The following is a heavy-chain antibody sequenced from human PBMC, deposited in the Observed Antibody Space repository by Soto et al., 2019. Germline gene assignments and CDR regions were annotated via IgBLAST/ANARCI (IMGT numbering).Heavy chain of an antibody. Sequence: EVQLLESGGGVVQPGGSLRLSCAASGFIFGDYAMTWVRQAPGRGLEWVSAITSTGSSTYFADSVKGRITISRDNSKNTLSLQMDSLRAEDSAIYYCAKGVGGYVVPSFDYWRQGALVPVSS. CDR3: AKGVGGYVVPSFDY. CDR1: GFIFGDYA. D-gene: IGHD5-12*01. V-gene: IGHV3-23*01. J-gene: IGHJ4*02. CDR2: ITSTGSST.